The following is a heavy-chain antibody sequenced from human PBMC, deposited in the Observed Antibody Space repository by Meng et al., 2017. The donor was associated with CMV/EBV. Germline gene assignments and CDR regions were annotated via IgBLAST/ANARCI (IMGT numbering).Heavy chain of an antibody. V-gene: IGHV3-15*01. CDR3: TTDQGSFD. CDR2: IKSKTDGGTT. Sequence: GESLKISCAASGFTFSNAWMSWVRRAPGKGLEWVGRIKSKTDGGTTDYAAPVKGRFTISRDESKNTLYLKMNSLKTEDKAVYYCTTDQGSFDWGQGTLVTVSS. CDR1: GFTFSNAW. J-gene: IGHJ4*02. D-gene: IGHD3-10*01.